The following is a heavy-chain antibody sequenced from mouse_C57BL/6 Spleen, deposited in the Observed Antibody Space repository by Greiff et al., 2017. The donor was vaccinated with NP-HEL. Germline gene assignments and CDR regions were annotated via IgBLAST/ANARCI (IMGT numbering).Heavy chain of an antibody. J-gene: IGHJ3*01. CDR1: GFTFSDYG. CDR2: ISNLAYSI. V-gene: IGHV5-15*01. CDR3: AIPVNEGYRFAY. D-gene: IGHD2-3*01. Sequence: EVKLMESGGGLVQPGGSLKLSCAASGFTFSDYGMAWVRQAPRKGPEWVAFISNLAYSIYYADTVTGRFTISRENAKNTLYLEMSSLRSEDTAMYDRAIPVNEGYRFAYWGQGTLVTGSA.